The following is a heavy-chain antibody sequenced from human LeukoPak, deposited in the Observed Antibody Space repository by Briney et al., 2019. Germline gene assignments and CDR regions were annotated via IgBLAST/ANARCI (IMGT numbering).Heavy chain of an antibody. V-gene: IGHV1-8*01. J-gene: IGHJ4*02. CDR2: MNPNSGNT. Sequence: ASVQVSCKASGYTFTSYDINWLRQATGQGLEWMGWMNPNSGNTGYAQKFQGRVTMTRNTSISTAYMELSSLRSGDTAVYYCARETTVGTRALLYWGQGTLVTVSS. CDR1: GYTFTSYD. D-gene: IGHD4-23*01. CDR3: ARETTVGTRALLY.